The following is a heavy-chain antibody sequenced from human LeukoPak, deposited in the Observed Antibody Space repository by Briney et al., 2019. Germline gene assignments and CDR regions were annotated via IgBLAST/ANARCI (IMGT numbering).Heavy chain of an antibody. CDR1: GFTFSSYS. J-gene: IGHJ4*02. CDR2: ISGSGGST. Sequence: PGGSLRLSCAASGFTFSSYSMNWVRQAPGKGLEWVSAISGSGGSTYYADSVKGRFTISRDNSKNTLYLQMNSLRAEDTAVYYCANGGDCSSTSCYTFNYWGQGTLVTVSS. D-gene: IGHD2-2*02. CDR3: ANGGDCSSTSCYTFNY. V-gene: IGHV3-23*01.